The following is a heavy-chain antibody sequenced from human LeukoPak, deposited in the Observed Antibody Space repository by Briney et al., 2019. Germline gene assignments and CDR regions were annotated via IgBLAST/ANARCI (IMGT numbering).Heavy chain of an antibody. J-gene: IGHJ6*04. V-gene: IGHV3-30*03. CDR1: GFTFRSYG. CDR3: ASGYAPATDYYYYGMDV. Sequence: PGRSLRLSCAASGFTFRSYGMHWVRQAPGKGLEWVAVISYDGSNKYYADSVKGRFTISRDNSKNTLYLQMNSLRAEDTAVYYCASGYAPATDYYYYGMDVWGKGTTVTVSS. D-gene: IGHD5-12*01. CDR2: ISYDGSNK.